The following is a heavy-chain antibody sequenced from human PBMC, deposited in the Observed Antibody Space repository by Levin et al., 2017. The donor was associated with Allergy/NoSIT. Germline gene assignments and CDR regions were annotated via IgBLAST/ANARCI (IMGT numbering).Heavy chain of an antibody. CDR1: GGSTRLGGYY. D-gene: IGHD3-9*01. CDR2: IYYSGET. V-gene: IGHV4-31*03. CDR3: VRAQTGYVSPFDF. Sequence: SQTLSLTCSVSGGSTRLGGYYWGWIRQHPVKGLEWLGYIYYSGETFYNPSVESRLVISHDTSENQFSLKLTSLTAAATAVYYCVRAQTGYVSPFDFWGPGTLVTVSS. J-gene: IGHJ4*02.